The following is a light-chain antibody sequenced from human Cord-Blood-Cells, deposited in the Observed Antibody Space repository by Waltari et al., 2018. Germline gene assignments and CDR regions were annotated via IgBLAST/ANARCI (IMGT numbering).Light chain of an antibody. V-gene: IGKV3-11*01. J-gene: IGKJ5*01. CDR3: QQRSNWIT. Sequence: EIVLTQSPATLSLSPGERATLPCRASQSVRSYLAWYQQKPGQAPRLLIYDASNRATGIPARFSGSGSGTDFTLTISSLEPEDFAVYYCQQRSNWITFGQGTRLEIK. CDR1: QSVRSY. CDR2: DAS.